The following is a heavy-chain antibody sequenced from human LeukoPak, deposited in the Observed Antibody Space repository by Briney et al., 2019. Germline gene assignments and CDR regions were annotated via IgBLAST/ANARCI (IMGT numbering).Heavy chain of an antibody. D-gene: IGHD3-10*01. J-gene: IGHJ6*02. CDR1: GYTFTSYY. CDR3: ARVYGPGRGYYYGMDV. V-gene: IGHV1-46*01. Sequence: ASVKVSCKASGYTFTSYYMHWVRQAPGQGLEWMGIINPSGGSTSYAQKFQGRVTMTRDTSTSTVYMELSSLRSEDTAVYYCARVYGPGRGYYYGMDVWGQGTTVTVSS. CDR2: INPSGGST.